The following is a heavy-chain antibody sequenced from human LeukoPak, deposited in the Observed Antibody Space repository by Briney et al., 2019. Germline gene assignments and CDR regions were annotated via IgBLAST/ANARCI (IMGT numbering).Heavy chain of an antibody. CDR3: TRESWNYDY. J-gene: IGHJ4*02. CDR1: GFTFGDYA. D-gene: IGHD1-7*01. Sequence: GGSLRLSCTASGFTFGDYAMSWVRQAPGKGLEWVGFIRSKAYGGTTEYAASVKGRFTISRDDSKSIAYLQMNSLKTEDTAVYYCTRESWNYDYWGQGTLVTVSS. CDR2: IRSKAYGGTT. V-gene: IGHV3-49*04.